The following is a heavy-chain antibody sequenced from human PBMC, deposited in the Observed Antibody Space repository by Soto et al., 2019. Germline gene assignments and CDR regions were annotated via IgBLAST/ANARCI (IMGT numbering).Heavy chain of an antibody. V-gene: IGHV3-30-3*01. CDR3: ARERYFDWLPHFDY. Sequence: QVQLVESGGGVVQPGRSLRLSCAASGFTFSSYAMHWVRQAPGKGLEWVAVISYDGINKYYADSVKGRFTISRDNSKNTLYLQMNSLRAEDTAVYYCARERYFDWLPHFDYWGQGTLVTVSS. J-gene: IGHJ4*02. CDR1: GFTFSSYA. D-gene: IGHD3-9*01. CDR2: ISYDGINK.